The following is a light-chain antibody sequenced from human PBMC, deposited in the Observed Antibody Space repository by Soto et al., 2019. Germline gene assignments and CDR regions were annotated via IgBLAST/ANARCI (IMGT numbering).Light chain of an antibody. CDR1: QSVSSNY. J-gene: IGKJ4*01. Sequence: ETMLTQSPGTPSLSPGERATLSCRASQSVSSNYLAWYQQKPGQAPRLLIYGASSRATGIPDRFSGSGSGTDFTLTISRLEPEDFAVYYCQQYGSSPLTFGGGTKVDIK. CDR3: QQYGSSPLT. V-gene: IGKV3-20*01. CDR2: GAS.